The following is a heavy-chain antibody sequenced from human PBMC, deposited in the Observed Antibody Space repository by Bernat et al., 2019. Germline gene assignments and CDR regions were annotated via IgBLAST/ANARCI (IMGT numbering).Heavy chain of an antibody. CDR1: GFTFSSYG. CDR3: AREYCTGGVCSSFDY. D-gene: IGHD2-8*02. J-gene: IGHJ4*02. Sequence: QVQLVESGGGVVQPGRSLRLSCAASGFTFSSYGMHWVRQAPGKGLEWVAVIWYDGSNKYYADSVKGRFNISRDNSKNTLYLQMNSLRAEDTAVYYCAREYCTGGVCSSFDYWGQGTLVTVSS. V-gene: IGHV3-33*01. CDR2: IWYDGSNK.